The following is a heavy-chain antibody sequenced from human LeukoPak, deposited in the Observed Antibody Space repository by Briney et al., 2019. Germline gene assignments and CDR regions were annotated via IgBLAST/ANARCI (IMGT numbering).Heavy chain of an antibody. CDR2: MNPNSGNT. J-gene: IGHJ4*02. D-gene: IGHD2-2*01. Sequence: GASVKVSCKASGYTFTSYDINWVRQATGQGLEWMGWMNPNSGNTGYAQKFQGRVTITRNTSISTAYMELSSLRSEDTAAYYCARGRRRRDIVVVPATWPMGYWGQGTLVTVSS. V-gene: IGHV1-8*03. CDR3: ARGRRRRDIVVVPATWPMGY. CDR1: GYTFTSYD.